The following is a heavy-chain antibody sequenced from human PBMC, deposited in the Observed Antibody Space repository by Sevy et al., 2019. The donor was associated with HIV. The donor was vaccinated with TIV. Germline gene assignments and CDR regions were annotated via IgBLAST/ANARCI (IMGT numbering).Heavy chain of an antibody. Sequence: GGSLRLSCVASQFNFDTYAIHWVRQAPGKGLEWVAIIWCDGSSKVYAESVKGRFAISRDNSQNTAFLQMNSLRAEDTGVYYCATNMVHAGAYDSYFNFWGQGSLVTVSS. CDR3: ATNMVHAGAYDSYFNF. J-gene: IGHJ4*02. D-gene: IGHD3-10*01. V-gene: IGHV3-33*01. CDR2: IWCDGSSK. CDR1: QFNFDTYA.